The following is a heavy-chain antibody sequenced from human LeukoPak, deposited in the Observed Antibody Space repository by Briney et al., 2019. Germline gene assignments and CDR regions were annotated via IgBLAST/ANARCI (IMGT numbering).Heavy chain of an antibody. V-gene: IGHV4-59*08. J-gene: IGHJ2*01. Sequence: SETLSLTGTVSGGSISNYYWSWIRQPPGKGLEWIGYIYYSGSTNYNPSLNSRVTISVDTSKNQFSLKLSSVTAADTAVYYCARQFGSGLWYFDLWGRGTLVTVSS. CDR3: ARQFGSGLWYFDL. CDR2: IYYSGST. D-gene: IGHD3-10*01. CDR1: GGSISNYY.